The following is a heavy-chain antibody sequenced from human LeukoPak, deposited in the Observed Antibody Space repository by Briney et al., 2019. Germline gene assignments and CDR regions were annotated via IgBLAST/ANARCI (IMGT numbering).Heavy chain of an antibody. CDR1: GYIFTGYY. CDR2: INPNSGGT. Sequence: GASVKVSCKASGYIFTGYYMYWVRQAPGQGLQWMGWINPNSGGTNYAQKFQGRVTMTRDTSISTAYMELSRLRSDDTAVYYCARGTSQWLVLVAFIYWGQGTLVTVSS. V-gene: IGHV1-2*02. J-gene: IGHJ4*02. CDR3: ARGTSQWLVLVAFIY. D-gene: IGHD6-19*01.